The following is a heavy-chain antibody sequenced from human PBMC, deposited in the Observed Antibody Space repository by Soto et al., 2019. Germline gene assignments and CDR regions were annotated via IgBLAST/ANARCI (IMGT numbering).Heavy chain of an antibody. V-gene: IGHV4-31*03. CDR3: ARGGAEDNYFDP. CDR1: GGSISYGGYY. J-gene: IGHJ5*02. CDR2: IFRSGSI. Sequence: PSETLSLTCTVSGGSISYGGYYWSWIRQHPGKGLEWIGHIFRSGSIHFNPSLTGRVTISADTSKNQISLNLRSVIAADTAVYFCARGGAEDNYFDPWGQGTLVTVSS.